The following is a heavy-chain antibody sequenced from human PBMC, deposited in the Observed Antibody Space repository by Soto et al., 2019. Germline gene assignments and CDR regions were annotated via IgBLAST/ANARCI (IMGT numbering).Heavy chain of an antibody. CDR3: ARYFDDAFDI. V-gene: IGHV4-59*01. CDR2: IYYSGST. J-gene: IGHJ3*02. Sequence: SETLCLTCTVSGGSISSYYWSWIRQPPGKGLEWIGYIYYSGSTNYNPSLKSRVTISVDTSKNQFSLKLSSVTAADTAVYYCARYFDDAFDIWGQGTMVTVSS. CDR1: GGSISSYY. D-gene: IGHD3-9*01.